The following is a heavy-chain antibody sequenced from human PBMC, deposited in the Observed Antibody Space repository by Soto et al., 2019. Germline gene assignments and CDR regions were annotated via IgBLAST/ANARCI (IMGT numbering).Heavy chain of an antibody. CDR3: ARDNRSGEDGDY. CDR1: GYTFTSYY. J-gene: IGHJ4*02. V-gene: IGHV1-46*01. CDR2: INPSGGST. D-gene: IGHD4-17*01. Sequence: ASVKVSCKASGYTFTSYYMHWVRQAPGQGLEWMGIINPSGGSTSYAQKFQGRATMTRDTSISTAYMELSRLRSDDTAVYYCARDNRSGEDGDYWGQGTLVTVSS.